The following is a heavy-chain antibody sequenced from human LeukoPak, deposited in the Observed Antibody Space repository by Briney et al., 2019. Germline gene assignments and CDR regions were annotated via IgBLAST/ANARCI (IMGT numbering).Heavy chain of an antibody. Sequence: SETLSLTCAVYGGSFSGYYWSWIRQPPGEGLEWIEEINHSGSTNYNPSLKSRVTISVDASKNQFSRKLSSVTAADTAVYYCARGSDLPDWGQGTLVTVSS. V-gene: IGHV4-34*01. CDR1: GGSFSGYY. D-gene: IGHD2-21*01. CDR2: INHSGST. CDR3: ARGSDLPD. J-gene: IGHJ4*02.